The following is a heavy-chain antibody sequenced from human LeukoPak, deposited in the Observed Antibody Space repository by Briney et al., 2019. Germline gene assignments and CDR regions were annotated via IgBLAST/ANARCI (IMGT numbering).Heavy chain of an antibody. V-gene: IGHV5-51*01. CDR1: GYNFTRYW. CDR3: ARLLGGSRGWFDP. D-gene: IGHD1-26*01. CDR2: IYPGDSDA. Sequence: GESLKISCKGSGYNFTRYWIGWVRQMPGKGLEWMGIIYPGDSDARYSPSFQGQVTISGDKSINTAYLQWSSLKASDTAMYYCARLLGGSRGWFDPWGQGTLVTVSS. J-gene: IGHJ5*02.